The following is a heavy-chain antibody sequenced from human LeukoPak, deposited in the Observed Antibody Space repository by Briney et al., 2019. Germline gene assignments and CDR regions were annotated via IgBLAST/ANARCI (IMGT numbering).Heavy chain of an antibody. J-gene: IGHJ3*01. Sequence: ASVKVSCKTSGYTFSDYYIQWVRQASGQGLEWMAWINPKSGGTNYAQNFQGRVTVTRDTSISTAYMEVTRLRSDDTAVYYCARGYSTNWYDAFDVWGQGTMVTVSS. CDR2: INPKSGGT. CDR3: ARGYSTNWYDAFDV. CDR1: GYTFSDYY. V-gene: IGHV1-2*02. D-gene: IGHD6-13*01.